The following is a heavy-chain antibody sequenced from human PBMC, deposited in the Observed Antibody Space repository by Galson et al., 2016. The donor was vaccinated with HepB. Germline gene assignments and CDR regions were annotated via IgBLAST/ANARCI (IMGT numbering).Heavy chain of an antibody. J-gene: IGHJ3*02. V-gene: IGHV3-13*01. Sequence: ETLRLSCAASGFTFSNYDMHWVRQVTGKRLEWVSAIDTAGGTYYPDSVRGRFTISRDNSKNTLYLQMNSLRAEDTAVDYCARDRQLVGDDAFDIWGQGTMVTVSS. CDR1: GFTFSNYD. D-gene: IGHD6-13*01. CDR2: IDTAGGT. CDR3: ARDRQLVGDDAFDI.